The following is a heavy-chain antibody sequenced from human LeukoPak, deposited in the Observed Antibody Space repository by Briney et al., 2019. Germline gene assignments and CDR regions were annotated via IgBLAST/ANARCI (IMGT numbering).Heavy chain of an antibody. Sequence: VKPSETLSLTCTVSGDSFSYFYWSWIRQPPGKGLEWIGYIYNSGSTNYNPSLKSRVTISLDTSKNQFSLKLSSVTAADTAVYYCARGVVAAAGRTFDFWGQGTLVTVSS. CDR1: GDSFSYFY. D-gene: IGHD6-13*01. V-gene: IGHV4-59*01. CDR2: IYNSGST. J-gene: IGHJ4*02. CDR3: ARGVVAAAGRTFDF.